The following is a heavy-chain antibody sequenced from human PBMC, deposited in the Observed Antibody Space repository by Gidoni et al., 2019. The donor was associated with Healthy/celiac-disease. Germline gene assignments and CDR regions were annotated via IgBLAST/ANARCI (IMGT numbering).Heavy chain of an antibody. V-gene: IGHV4-39*07. CDR3: AREAEWELPEFDY. J-gene: IGHJ4*02. D-gene: IGHD1-26*01. Sequence: QLQLQESGPGLVKPSETLSLTCTVSGGSISSSSYYWGWIRQPPGKGLEWIGSIYYSGSTYYNPSLKSRVTISVDTSKNQFSLKLSSVTAADTAVYYCAREAEWELPEFDYWGQGTLVTVSS. CDR1: GGSISSSSYY. CDR2: IYYSGST.